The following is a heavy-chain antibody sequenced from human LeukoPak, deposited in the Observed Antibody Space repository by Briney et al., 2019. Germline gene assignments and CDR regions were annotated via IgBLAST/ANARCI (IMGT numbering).Heavy chain of an antibody. Sequence: GASVKVSCKASGYTFTAYYMHWVRQAPGQGLEWMGWINPNSGGTNYAQKFQGRVTMTRDTSISTAYMELRRRRSDDTAVYYCASVAPAGTNYWGQGTLVTVSS. V-gene: IGHV1-2*02. CDR1: GYTFTAYY. D-gene: IGHD6-13*01. J-gene: IGHJ4*02. CDR2: INPNSGGT. CDR3: ASVAPAGTNY.